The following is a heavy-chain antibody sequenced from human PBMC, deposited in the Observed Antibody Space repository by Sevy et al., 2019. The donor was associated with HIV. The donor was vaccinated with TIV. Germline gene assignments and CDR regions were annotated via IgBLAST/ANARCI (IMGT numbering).Heavy chain of an antibody. CDR2: IWHDGSNK. J-gene: IGHJ5*02. D-gene: IGHD4-4*01. CDR3: ARETDNSARWLDP. Sequence: GGFLRLSCAASGFTFNFHGMHCVRQAPGKGLEWVAFIWHDGSNKYMADSVKGRFTISRDNSKNTLFLQMNSLTVEDTAVYYCARETDNSARWLDPWGQGTLVTVSS. V-gene: IGHV3-30*02. CDR1: GFTFNFHG.